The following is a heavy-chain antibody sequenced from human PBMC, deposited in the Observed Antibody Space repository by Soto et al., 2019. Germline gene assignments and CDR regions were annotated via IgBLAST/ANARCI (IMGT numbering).Heavy chain of an antibody. D-gene: IGHD2-2*02. Sequence: QLQLQESGPGLVKPSETLSLTCTVSGGSISSSSYSWGWIRQPPEKGLEWIGSIYYSGSTYYNPSLKSRVTMSVDTSKNLFSLRLSSVTAADTAVYYCAGHKRVHCSSPTCYTDYWGQGTLVTVSS. CDR3: AGHKRVHCSSPTCYTDY. V-gene: IGHV4-39*01. J-gene: IGHJ4*02. CDR2: IYYSGST. CDR1: GGSISSSSYS.